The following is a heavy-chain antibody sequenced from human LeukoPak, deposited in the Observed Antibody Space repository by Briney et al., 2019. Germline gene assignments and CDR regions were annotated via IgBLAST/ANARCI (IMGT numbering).Heavy chain of an antibody. Sequence: PGGSLRLSCAASGFTFNSYSMNWVRQAPGKGLEWVSSISSSSSYIYYADSLKGRFTISRDNAKNSLYLQMNSLRAEDTAVYYCARDRYYGSGSLYYWGQGTLVTVSS. D-gene: IGHD3-10*01. V-gene: IGHV3-21*01. J-gene: IGHJ4*02. CDR1: GFTFNSYS. CDR2: ISSSSSYI. CDR3: ARDRYYGSGSLYY.